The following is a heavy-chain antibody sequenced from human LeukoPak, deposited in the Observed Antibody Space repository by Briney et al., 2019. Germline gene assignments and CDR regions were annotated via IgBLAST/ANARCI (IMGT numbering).Heavy chain of an antibody. Sequence: GRSLRLSCAASGFTFSSYAMHWVRQAPGKGLEWVAVISYDGSNKYYADSVKGRFTISRDNSKNTLYLQMNSLRAEDTAVYYCAKPVIAVAGTSNHFDYWGQGTLVTVSS. J-gene: IGHJ4*02. D-gene: IGHD6-19*01. CDR3: AKPVIAVAGTSNHFDY. CDR2: ISYDGSNK. CDR1: GFTFSSYA. V-gene: IGHV3-30-3*02.